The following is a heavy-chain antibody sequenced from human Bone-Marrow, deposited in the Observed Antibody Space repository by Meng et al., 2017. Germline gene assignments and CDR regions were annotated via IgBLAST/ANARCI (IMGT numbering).Heavy chain of an antibody. Sequence: QVRRLESGGGVVQPGRSLRLACTASGFTFSNYGMHWVRLVPGKWLEWVAVIWSDGSSKDYADSVRGRFTISRDNSKNTLYLQMNSMRAEDTAVYYCAAYHSSDYHSWGQGTLVTVSS. V-gene: IGHV3-33*01. CDR2: IWSDGSSK. J-gene: IGHJ4*02. CDR3: AAYHSSDYHS. CDR1: GFTFSNYG. D-gene: IGHD3-22*01.